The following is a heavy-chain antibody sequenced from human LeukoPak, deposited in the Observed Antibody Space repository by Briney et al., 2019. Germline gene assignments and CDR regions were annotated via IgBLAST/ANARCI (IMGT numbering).Heavy chain of an antibody. CDR1: GLPFSSYA. Sequence: LGGSLRLSCAASGLPFSSYAMSWVRQAPGKRLEWVAVLYSGGRTYYAESVKGRFAISTDNSKNTLYLQMDSLRDEDTAVYYCARDSPSMILGGQFYWGQGTLVTVSS. V-gene: IGHV3-66*01. J-gene: IGHJ4*02. CDR2: LYSGGRT. D-gene: IGHD3-22*01. CDR3: ARDSPSMILGGQFY.